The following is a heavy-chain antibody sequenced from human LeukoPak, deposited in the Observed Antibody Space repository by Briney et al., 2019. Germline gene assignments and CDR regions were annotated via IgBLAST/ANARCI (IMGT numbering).Heavy chain of an antibody. Sequence: PGGSLRLSCAASGFTFSSYGMHWVRQAPGKGLEWVAVIWYDGSNKYYADSVKGRFTISRDNSKNTLYLQMNSLRAEDTAVYYCARDAYGYCSSTSCFGYFDYWGQGTLVTVSS. CDR3: ARDAYGYCSSTSCFGYFDY. D-gene: IGHD2-2*01. J-gene: IGHJ4*02. CDR1: GFTFSSYG. CDR2: IWYDGSNK. V-gene: IGHV3-33*01.